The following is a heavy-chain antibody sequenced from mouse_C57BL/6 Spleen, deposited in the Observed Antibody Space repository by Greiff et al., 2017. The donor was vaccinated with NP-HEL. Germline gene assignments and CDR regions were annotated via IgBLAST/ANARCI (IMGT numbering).Heavy chain of an antibody. CDR2: IDPSASYT. D-gene: IGHD3-3*01. J-gene: IGHJ2*01. CDR1: GYTFTSYW. Sequence: QVQLQQPGAELVMPGASVKLSCKASGYTFTSYWMHWVKQRPGQGLEWIGEIDPSASYTNYNQKFKGKSTLTVDKSSSTAYMQLSSLTSEASAVYSCARGGTGGYFDYWGQGTTLTVSS. CDR3: ARGGTGGYFDY. V-gene: IGHV1-69*01.